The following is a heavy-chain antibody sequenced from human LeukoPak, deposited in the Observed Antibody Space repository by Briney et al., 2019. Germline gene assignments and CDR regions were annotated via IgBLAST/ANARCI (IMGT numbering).Heavy chain of an antibody. D-gene: IGHD2-15*01. CDR3: AKAVGGGAASFDS. J-gene: IGHJ4*02. CDR1: GFTFSSHG. Sequence: PGGSLRLSCAASGFTFSSHGMYWVRQAPGKGLEWMSFIRYDGNNKYYADSVKGRFITSRDNSKNTVYLQMSSLRTEDTAVYYCAKAVGGGAASFDSWGQGTLVTVSS. V-gene: IGHV3-30*02. CDR2: IRYDGNNK.